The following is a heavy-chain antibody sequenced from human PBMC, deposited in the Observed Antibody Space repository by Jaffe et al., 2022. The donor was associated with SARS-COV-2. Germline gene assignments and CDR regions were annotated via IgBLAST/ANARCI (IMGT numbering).Heavy chain of an antibody. D-gene: IGHD3-10*01. CDR3: TRDSSRGYAMDV. J-gene: IGHJ6*02. CDR1: GFTFSKYS. V-gene: IGHV3-48*02. CDR2: FGWSGTTI. Sequence: EVQLVESGGGLVQPGGSLRLSCAASGFTFSKYSFNWVRQTPGKGLEWLSYFGWSGTTIYYADSVKGRFTTSRDIARDSLYLQMSGLRDEDTAVYYCTRDSSRGYAMDVWGQGTTVTVSS.